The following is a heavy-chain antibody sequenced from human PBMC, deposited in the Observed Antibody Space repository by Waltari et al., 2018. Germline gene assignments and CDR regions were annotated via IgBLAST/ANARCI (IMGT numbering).Heavy chain of an antibody. CDR2: ISGRDSGGKT. V-gene: IGHV3-23*01. J-gene: IGHJ4*02. Sequence: VHLLQSGGGLVQPGGSLSVACSAFGFPFSSYGMNWVRQAPGKGLEWVAGISGRDSGGKTYYADSVEGRFTISRDNSRNTLYLQMNSLRAEDTAVYYCAKAGYSSNWPNFDSWGQGALVTVSS. CDR3: AKAGYSSNWPNFDS. D-gene: IGHD6-13*01. CDR1: GFPFSSYG.